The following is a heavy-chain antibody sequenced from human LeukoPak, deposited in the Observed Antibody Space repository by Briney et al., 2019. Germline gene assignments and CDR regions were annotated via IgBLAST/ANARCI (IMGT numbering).Heavy chain of an antibody. CDR3: ARTAAGTPVDY. Sequence: PSETLSLTCSVSGGSITSSSYYWAWVRQPPGKGLEWIGEINHSGSTNYNPSLKSRVTISVDTSKNQFSLKLSSVTAADTAVYYCARTAAGTPVDYWGQGTLVTVSS. J-gene: IGHJ4*02. CDR1: GGSITSSSYY. CDR2: INHSGST. D-gene: IGHD6-13*01. V-gene: IGHV4-39*07.